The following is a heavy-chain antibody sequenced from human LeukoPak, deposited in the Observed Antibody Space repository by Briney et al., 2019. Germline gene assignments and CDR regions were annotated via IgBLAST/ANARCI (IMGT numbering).Heavy chain of an antibody. CDR2: LSGSGGNT. V-gene: IGHV3-23*01. CDR1: GFTFGNYA. Sequence: GGSLRLSCAASGFTFGNYAMAWVRQAPGPGLEWVSGLSGSGGNTFYAGSVKGRFTISRDNPKNTLYLQMSSLRAEDTAVYYCATEKGDSPDYWGQGTLVTVSS. CDR3: ATEKGDSPDY. J-gene: IGHJ4*02. D-gene: IGHD3-16*01.